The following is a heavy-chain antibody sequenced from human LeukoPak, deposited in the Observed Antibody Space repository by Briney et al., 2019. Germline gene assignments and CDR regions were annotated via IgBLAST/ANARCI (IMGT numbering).Heavy chain of an antibody. V-gene: IGHV4-61*02. CDR1: GGSISSGSHY. D-gene: IGHD4-23*01. CDR2: IYTSGST. Sequence: NPSETLSPTCTVSGGSISSGSHYWSWIRQPAGKGLEWIGRIYTSGSTNYNPSLKSRVTISVDTSKNQFSLKLSSVTAADTAVYYCAREPRTLSGNSGFDYWGQGTLVTVSS. J-gene: IGHJ4*02. CDR3: AREPRTLSGNSGFDY.